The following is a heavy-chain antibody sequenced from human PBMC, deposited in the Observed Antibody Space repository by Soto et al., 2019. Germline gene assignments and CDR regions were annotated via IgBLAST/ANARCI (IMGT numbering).Heavy chain of an antibody. Sequence: EVQLLESGGGLVQSGGSLRLSCAASGFTFSIYGMISVRQAPGKGVQWVSAISNSGGGTYHADSVKARFTISSDNSTNTLYLPMNSLRGDDTAMYYCAKFTFHYGDHLGGNDCWGQGTLVTVSS. J-gene: IGHJ4*02. V-gene: IGHV3-23*01. CDR2: ISNSGGGT. D-gene: IGHD4-17*01. CDR3: AKFTFHYGDHLGGNDC. CDR1: GFTFSIYG.